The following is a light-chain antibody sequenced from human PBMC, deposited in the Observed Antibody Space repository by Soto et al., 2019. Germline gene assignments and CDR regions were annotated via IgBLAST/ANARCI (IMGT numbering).Light chain of an antibody. CDR2: DAS. V-gene: IGKV3-20*01. Sequence: EIALTQSPPTLSLSPGERPTLTCRASQFIPIHLAWYQQKPGQAPRLLIFDASSRATGIPDRFRGSGSGTDFSLTISRLEPEDLAVYYCQQYGFSPPWTFGQGTKVDIK. CDR3: QQYGFSPPWT. J-gene: IGKJ1*01. CDR1: QFIPIH.